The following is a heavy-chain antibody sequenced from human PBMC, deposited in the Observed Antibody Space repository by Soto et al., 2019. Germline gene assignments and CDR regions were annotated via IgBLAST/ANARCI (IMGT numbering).Heavy chain of an antibody. Sequence: TLSLTCTVSGGSISSSSYYWGWIRQAPGKGLEWIGSIYYSGSTSHNASLKSRVTISVDASKSQFSLKVNSVTAADTAVYYCARQGFGTIHGLVDVWGQGTTVTVSS. CDR2: IYYSGST. D-gene: IGHD3-10*01. CDR1: GGSISSSSYY. J-gene: IGHJ6*02. V-gene: IGHV4-39*07. CDR3: ARQGFGTIHGLVDV.